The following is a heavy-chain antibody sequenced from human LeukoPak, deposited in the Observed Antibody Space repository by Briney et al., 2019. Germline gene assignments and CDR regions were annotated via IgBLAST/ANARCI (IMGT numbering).Heavy chain of an antibody. J-gene: IGHJ4*02. CDR3: ARDGSMRFGELLFLFDY. D-gene: IGHD3-10*01. CDR2: IYTSGST. V-gene: IGHV4-4*07. CDR1: GGSISSYY. Sequence: SETLSLTCTVSGGSISSYYWSWIRQPAGKGLEWIGRIYTSGSTNYNPSLKSRVTMSVDTSKNQFSLKLSSVTAADTAVYYCARDGSMRFGELLFLFDYWGQGTLVTVSS.